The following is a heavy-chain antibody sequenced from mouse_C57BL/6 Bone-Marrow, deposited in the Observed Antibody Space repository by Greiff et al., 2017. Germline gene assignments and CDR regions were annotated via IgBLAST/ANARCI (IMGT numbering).Heavy chain of an antibody. CDR3: ARSGPLGRSFDY. Sequence: QVQLQQPGAELVKPGASVKMSCKASGYTFTSYWITWVKQRPGPGLEWIGDIYPTSGRTNYNEKFKSKAILTVDTSSNTAYMQRSSLTSEDSAVFYCARSGPLGRSFDYWGQGTTLTGSS. CDR1: GYTFTSYW. J-gene: IGHJ2*01. CDR2: IYPTSGRT. V-gene: IGHV1-55*01. D-gene: IGHD4-1*01.